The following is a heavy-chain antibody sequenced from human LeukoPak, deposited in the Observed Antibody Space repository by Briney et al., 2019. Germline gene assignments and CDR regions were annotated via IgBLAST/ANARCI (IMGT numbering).Heavy chain of an antibody. D-gene: IGHD4-17*01. V-gene: IGHV3-48*03. Sequence: PGGSLRLSCAASGFTFSYYEMNWVRQAPGKGLEWVSYISNSGATIYYADSVKGRFTISRDNHKNTLYLQMNSLRAEDTAVYYCASDYGDYPIYYYYGMDVWGQGTTVTVSS. CDR1: GFTFSYYE. CDR2: ISNSGATI. J-gene: IGHJ6*02. CDR3: ASDYGDYPIYYYYGMDV.